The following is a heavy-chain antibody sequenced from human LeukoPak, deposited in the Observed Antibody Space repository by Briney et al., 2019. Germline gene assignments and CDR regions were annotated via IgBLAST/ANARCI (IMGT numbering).Heavy chain of an antibody. CDR3: AKPSPVGCSGGSCYLYYYYGMDV. D-gene: IGHD2-15*01. Sequence: PGGSLRLSCAASGFTYSSYAMSWVRQAPGKGLEWVSVISGSGGSTYYADSVKGRFTISRDNSKNTLYLQMNSLRAEDTAVYYCAKPSPVGCSGGSCYLYYYYGMDVWGQGTTVTVSS. CDR2: ISGSGGST. CDR1: GFTYSSYA. V-gene: IGHV3-23*01. J-gene: IGHJ6*02.